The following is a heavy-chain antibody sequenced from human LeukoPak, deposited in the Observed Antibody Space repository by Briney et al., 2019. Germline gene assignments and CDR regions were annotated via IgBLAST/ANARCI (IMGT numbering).Heavy chain of an antibody. V-gene: IGHV3-9*01. CDR2: ISWNSGSI. Sequence: GGSLRLSCAASGFTFDDYAMHWVRQAPGKGLEWVSGISWNSGSIGYADSVKGRFTISRDNAKNSLYLQMNSLRAEDTALYYCAKSGSSGWFRPFDIWGQGTMVTVSS. CDR1: GFTFDDYA. D-gene: IGHD6-19*01. J-gene: IGHJ3*02. CDR3: AKSGSSGWFRPFDI.